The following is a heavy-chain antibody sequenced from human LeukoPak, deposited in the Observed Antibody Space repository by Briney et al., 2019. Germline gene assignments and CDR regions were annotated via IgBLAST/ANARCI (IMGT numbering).Heavy chain of an antibody. CDR1: GYTFTGYY. Sequence: EASVKVSCKASGYTFTGYYMHWVRQAPGQGLEWMGWINPNSGGTNYAQKFQGRVTMTRDTSISTAYMELSRLRSDDTAVYYCARVLISHGHSSSWYPHFDYWGQGTLVTVSS. CDR3: ARVLISHGHSSSWYPHFDY. V-gene: IGHV1-2*02. D-gene: IGHD6-13*01. J-gene: IGHJ4*02. CDR2: INPNSGGT.